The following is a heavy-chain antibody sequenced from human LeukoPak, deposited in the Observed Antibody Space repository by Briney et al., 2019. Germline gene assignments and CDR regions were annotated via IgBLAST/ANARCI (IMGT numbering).Heavy chain of an antibody. Sequence: SETLSLTCAVYGGSFSGYYWSWIRQPPGKGLEWIGEINHSGSTNYNPSLKSRVTITVDTSKNQFSLKLSSVTAADTAVYYCARVCLYCSGGSCPCDYWGQGTLVTVSS. J-gene: IGHJ4*02. V-gene: IGHV4-34*01. CDR3: ARVCLYCSGGSCPCDY. CDR2: INHSGST. D-gene: IGHD2-15*01. CDR1: GGSFSGYY.